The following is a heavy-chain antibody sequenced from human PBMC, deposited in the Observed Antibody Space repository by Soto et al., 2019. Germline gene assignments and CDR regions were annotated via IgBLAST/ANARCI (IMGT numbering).Heavy chain of an antibody. D-gene: IGHD3-3*01. CDR2: ISAYNGNT. Sequence: ASVKVSCKASGHTFTSYGISWVRQPPGQGLEWMGWISAYNGNTNYAQKLQGRVTMTTDTSTSTAYMELRSLRSDDTSVYYFASGAAYSFWSGSGSLDAFDSRGEGLRLT. V-gene: IGHV1-18*01. CDR1: GHTFTSYG. CDR3: ASGAAYSFWSGSGSLDAFDS. J-gene: IGHJ3*02.